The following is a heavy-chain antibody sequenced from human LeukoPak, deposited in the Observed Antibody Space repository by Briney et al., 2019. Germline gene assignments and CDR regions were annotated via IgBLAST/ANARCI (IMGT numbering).Heavy chain of an antibody. CDR1: GFPFSTFWM. V-gene: IGHV4-39*07. J-gene: IGHJ4*02. D-gene: IGHD3-10*01. CDR3: ASSYYYGSGSYLG. CDR2: IYYSGST. Sequence: GSLRLSCAVSGFPFSTFWMSWVRQPPGKGLEWIGSIYYSGSTYYNPSLKSRVTISVDTSKNQFSLKLSSVTAADTAVYYCASSYYYGSGSYLGWGQGILVTVSS.